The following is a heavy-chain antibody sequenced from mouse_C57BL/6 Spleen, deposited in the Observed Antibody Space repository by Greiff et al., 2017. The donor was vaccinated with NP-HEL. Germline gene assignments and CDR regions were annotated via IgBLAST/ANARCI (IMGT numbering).Heavy chain of an antibody. CDR1: GYAFSSYW. J-gene: IGHJ3*01. V-gene: IGHV1-80*01. D-gene: IGHD2-2*01. CDR3: ARDYGYGFAY. CDR2: IYPGDGDT. Sequence: QVHVKQSGAELVKPGASVKISCKASGYAFSSYWMNWVKQRPGKGLEWIGQIYPGDGDTNYNGKFKGKATLTADKSSSTAYMQLSSLTSEDSAVYFCARDYGYGFAYWGQGTLVTVSA.